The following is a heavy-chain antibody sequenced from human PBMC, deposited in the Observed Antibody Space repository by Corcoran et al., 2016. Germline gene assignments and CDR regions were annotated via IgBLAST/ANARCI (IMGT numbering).Heavy chain of an antibody. Sequence: QVQLQESGPGLVKPSDTLSLTCTVSGGSISRYYWSWIRQPPGKGLQWIGYIYYSGSTNYNPSLKSRVSISVDTSKNQFSLKLSSLTAADTAVYYCARGSSGYYPRPDAFDIWGQGTMFTVSS. J-gene: IGHJ3*02. CDR2: IYYSGST. V-gene: IGHV4-59*07. CDR1: GGSISRYY. D-gene: IGHD3-22*01. CDR3: ARGSSGYYPRPDAFDI.